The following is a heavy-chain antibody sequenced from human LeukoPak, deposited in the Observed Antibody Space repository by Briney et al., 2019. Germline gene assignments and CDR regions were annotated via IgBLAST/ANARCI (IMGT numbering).Heavy chain of an antibody. CDR2: IYYSGST. V-gene: IGHV4-59*08. CDR3: ARQLPGYNSGRSYWYFDL. J-gene: IGHJ2*01. CDR1: GGSISSYY. D-gene: IGHD6-19*01. Sequence: SETLSLTCTVSGGSISSYYWSWIRQPPGKGLEWIGYIYYSGSTNYNPSLKSRVTISVDTSKNQFSLKLSSVTAADTAVYYCARQLPGYNSGRSYWYFDLWGRGTLVTVSS.